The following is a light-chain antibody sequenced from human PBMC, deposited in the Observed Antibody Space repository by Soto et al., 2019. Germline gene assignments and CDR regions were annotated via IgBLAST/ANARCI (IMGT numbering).Light chain of an antibody. Sequence: DIVLTQAPATLSLSPGERATLSCRASEILYNLLAWYQLPPGQIPTLLIYDSFNRTTGVPDRFSGSGSGTDFTLTINKVEPEDSAIYFCQQYDQWPHTFGGGTKVDIK. CDR2: DSF. CDR3: QQYDQWPHT. CDR1: EILYNL. V-gene: IGKV3-11*01. J-gene: IGKJ4*01.